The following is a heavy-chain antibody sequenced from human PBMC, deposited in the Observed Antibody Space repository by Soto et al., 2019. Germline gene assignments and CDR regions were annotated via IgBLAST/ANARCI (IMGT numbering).Heavy chain of an antibody. Sequence: GGSLSLSCAASGFTFSSYGMHWVRQAPGKGLEWVAAISNDGSNKYYADSVKGRFTISRDNSKNTLYLQMNSLRAEDTAVYYCAKEWVYDSSGWSFDYWGQGTLVTSPQ. J-gene: IGHJ4*02. CDR2: ISNDGSNK. V-gene: IGHV3-30*18. D-gene: IGHD3-22*01. CDR3: AKEWVYDSSGWSFDY. CDR1: GFTFSSYG.